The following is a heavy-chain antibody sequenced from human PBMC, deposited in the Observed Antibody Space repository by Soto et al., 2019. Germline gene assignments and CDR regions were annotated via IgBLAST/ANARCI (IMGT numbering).Heavy chain of an antibody. CDR3: AKDRFYGSGSYSHPKYFDY. CDR1: GFTFSSYA. D-gene: IGHD3-10*01. CDR2: ISGSGGST. Sequence: PGGSLRLSCAASGFTFSSYAMSWVRQAPGKGLEWVSAISGSGGSTYYADSVKGRFTISRDNSKNTLYLQMNSLRAEDTAVYYCAKDRFYGSGSYSHPKYFDYWAREPWSPSPQ. V-gene: IGHV3-23*01. J-gene: IGHJ4*02.